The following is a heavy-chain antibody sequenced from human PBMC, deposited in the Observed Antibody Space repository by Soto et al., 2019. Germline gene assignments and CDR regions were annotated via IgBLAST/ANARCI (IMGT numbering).Heavy chain of an antibody. Sequence: ASVKVSCKASGYTFTIYYMHWVLQAPGQGLEWMGIINPSGGSTSYAQKFQGRVTMTRDTSTSTVYMELSSLRSEDTAVYYCARTYYYDSSGYVPFDYWGQGTLVTVSS. J-gene: IGHJ4*02. CDR2: INPSGGST. CDR3: ARTYYYDSSGYVPFDY. V-gene: IGHV1-46*01. D-gene: IGHD3-22*01. CDR1: GYTFTIYY.